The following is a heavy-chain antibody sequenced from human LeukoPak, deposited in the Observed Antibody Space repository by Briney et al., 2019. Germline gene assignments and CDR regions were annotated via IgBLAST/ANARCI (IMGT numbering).Heavy chain of an antibody. CDR3: AKDPDKLRYFDWLTHFDY. J-gene: IGHJ4*02. CDR1: GFTFSSYG. CDR2: ISYDGSNK. Sequence: GGSLRLSCVASGFTFSSYGMHWVRQAPGKGLEWVAVISYDGSNKYYADSVKGRFTISRDNSKNTLYLQMNSLRAEDTAVYYCAKDPDKLRYFDWLTHFDYWGQGTLVTVSS. D-gene: IGHD3-9*01. V-gene: IGHV3-30*18.